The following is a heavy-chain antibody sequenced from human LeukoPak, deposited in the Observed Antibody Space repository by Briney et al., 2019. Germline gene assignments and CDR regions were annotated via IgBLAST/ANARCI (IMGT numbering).Heavy chain of an antibody. J-gene: IGHJ4*02. D-gene: IGHD6-13*01. CDR2: INPNSGGR. CDR3: ASSLISAAGTSFDS. CDR1: GYTFTDYY. V-gene: IGHV1-2*02. Sequence: VASVKVSCKASGYTFTDYYMHWVRQAPGQGLEWMGWINPNSGGRNYAQKFQGRVTLTRDTSISTAYMELSSLRSDDTAVYYCASSLISAAGTSFDSWGQGTLATVSS.